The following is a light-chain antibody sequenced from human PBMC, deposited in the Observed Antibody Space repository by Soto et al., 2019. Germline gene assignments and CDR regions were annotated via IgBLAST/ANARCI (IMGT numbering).Light chain of an antibody. CDR2: AVN. Sequence: QSVLTQPRSVSGSPGQSVTISCTGTSSDVGGYNYVSWYQQHPGKAPKLMIYAVNARPSGVPDRFSGSKSGNTASLTISGRQAEDDADDYCCSYAGSYTYVFGTGTKLTVL. CDR1: SSDVGGYNY. J-gene: IGLJ1*01. V-gene: IGLV2-11*01. CDR3: CSYAGSYTYV.